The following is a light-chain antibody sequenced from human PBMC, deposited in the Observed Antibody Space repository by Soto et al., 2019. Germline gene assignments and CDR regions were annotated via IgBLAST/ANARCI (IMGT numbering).Light chain of an antibody. CDR1: NSDIGTYNS. CDR2: DVT. V-gene: IGLV2-14*01. CDR3: TSYTTSSTLV. Sequence: QSALTQPASVSGSPGQSIPISCTGTNSDIGTYNSVSWYQQHAGKVPKLMIYDVTNRPSGVSDRFSGSKSGNTASLTISGLQAEDEADYYCTSYTTSSTLVFGGGTKLTVL. J-gene: IGLJ2*01.